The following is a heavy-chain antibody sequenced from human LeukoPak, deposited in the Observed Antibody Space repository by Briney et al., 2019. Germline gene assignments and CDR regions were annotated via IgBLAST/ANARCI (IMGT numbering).Heavy chain of an antibody. CDR2: INPNSGGT. CDR1: GYTFTSYG. V-gene: IGHV1-2*02. J-gene: IGHJ5*02. Sequence: ASVKVSCKASGYTFTSYGISWVRQAPGQGLEWMGWINPNSGGTNYAQKFQGRVTMTRDTSISTAYMELSRLRSDDTAVYYCATHNWFDPWGQGTLVTVSS. CDR3: ATHNWFDP.